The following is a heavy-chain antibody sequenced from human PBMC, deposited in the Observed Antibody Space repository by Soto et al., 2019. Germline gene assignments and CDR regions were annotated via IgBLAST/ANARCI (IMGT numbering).Heavy chain of an antibody. V-gene: IGHV4-31*03. CDR3: ARDRHNNFFDP. CDR2: IYYSGST. J-gene: IGHJ5*02. D-gene: IGHD6-6*01. Sequence: QVQLQESGPGLVKPSQTLSLTCTVSGASMSSGGYYWTWIRQSPGKGLEWIGYIYYSGSTYYTPSLGSRGAISLDTSRSQFSLTLHSVTAADTAIYYCARDRHNNFFDPWGQGTLVTVSS. CDR1: GASMSSGGYY.